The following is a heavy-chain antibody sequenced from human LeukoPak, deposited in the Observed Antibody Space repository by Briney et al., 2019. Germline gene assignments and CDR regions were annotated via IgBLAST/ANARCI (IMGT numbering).Heavy chain of an antibody. CDR2: IKSKTDGGAT. J-gene: IGHJ1*01. D-gene: IGHD2-21*02. CDR1: GFPFQNAW. Sequence: PGGSLRLSCGASGFPFQNAWMSWVRQAPGKGLDWVGRIKSKTDGGATDYAAAVQDKFTISRDDSESMLYLEMSSLTTDDTGVYFCATDALVSVAVVTETTFFSAYWGQGTLVTVSS. CDR3: ATDALVSVAVVTETTFFSAY. V-gene: IGHV3-15*01.